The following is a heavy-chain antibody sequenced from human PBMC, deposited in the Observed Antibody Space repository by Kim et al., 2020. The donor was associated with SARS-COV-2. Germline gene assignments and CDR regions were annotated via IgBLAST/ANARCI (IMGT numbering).Heavy chain of an antibody. CDR3: VCAPRMSPAPPCDHYG. Sequence: GGSLRLSCAASGFSFSAYGLNWVRQAPGKRLEWVSSITVTADSTDYADSVNGSFTFSSANYKYMLYLVMHMLRLEDTAVYYCVCAPRMSPAPPCDHYG. D-gene: IGHD2-8*01. V-gene: IGHV3-23*01. CDR2: ITVTADST. CDR1: GFSFSAYG. J-gene: IGHJ6*01.